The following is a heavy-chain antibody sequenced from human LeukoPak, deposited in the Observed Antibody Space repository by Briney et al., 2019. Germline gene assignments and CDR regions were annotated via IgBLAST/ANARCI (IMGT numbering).Heavy chain of an antibody. CDR2: IIPILGIA. V-gene: IGHV1-69*04. J-gene: IGHJ4*02. CDR1: GGTFSSYA. CDR3: AGGGQDQDLDY. Sequence: SVKVSCKAPGGTFSSYAISWVRQAPGQGLEWMGRIIPILGIANYAQKFQGRVTITADKSTSTAYMELSSLRSEDTAVYYCAGGGQDQDLDYWGQGTLVTVSS. D-gene: IGHD2-2*01.